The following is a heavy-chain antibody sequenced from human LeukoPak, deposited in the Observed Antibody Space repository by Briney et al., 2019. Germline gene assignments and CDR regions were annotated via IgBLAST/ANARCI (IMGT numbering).Heavy chain of an antibody. CDR1: GYTFTSYY. Sequence: ASVKVSCKASGYTFTSYYMHWVRQAPGQGLEWMGIINPSGGSTSYAQEFQGRVTMTRDTSTSTVYMELSSLRSEDTAVYYCARAAVAGPRRGYYFDYWGQGTLVTVSS. J-gene: IGHJ4*02. D-gene: IGHD6-19*01. V-gene: IGHV1-46*01. CDR3: ARAAVAGPRRGYYFDY. CDR2: INPSGGST.